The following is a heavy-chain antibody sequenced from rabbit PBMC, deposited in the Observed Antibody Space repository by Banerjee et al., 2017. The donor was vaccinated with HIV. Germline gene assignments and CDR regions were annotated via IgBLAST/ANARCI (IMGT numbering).Heavy chain of an antibody. CDR3: ARGGSAYYTYFDL. V-gene: IGHV1S40*01. D-gene: IGHD1-1*01. Sequence: QSLEESGGDLVKPGASLTLTCTASGFSFSSGYDMCWVRQAPGKGLEWIACIPITSSGSTDYANWAKGRFTISKTSSTTVTLQMTSLTAADTATYFCARGGSAYYTYFDLWGQGTLVTVS. CDR2: IPITSSGST. J-gene: IGHJ4*01. CDR1: GFSFSSGYD.